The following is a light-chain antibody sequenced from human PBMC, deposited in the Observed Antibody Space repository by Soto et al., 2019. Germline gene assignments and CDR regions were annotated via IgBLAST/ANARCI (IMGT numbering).Light chain of an antibody. J-gene: IGLJ2*01. V-gene: IGLV1-44*01. CDR2: NNN. CDR3: ATWDDSLPAV. Sequence: QSVLTQPPSASGTPGQRVTISCSGSTSNSGSKTVSWYQQLPGSAPKVLIYNNNERPSGVPDRFSGSKSGTSASLAISGLQSEDEAAYYCATWDDSLPAVFGGGTKLTVL. CDR1: TSNSGSKT.